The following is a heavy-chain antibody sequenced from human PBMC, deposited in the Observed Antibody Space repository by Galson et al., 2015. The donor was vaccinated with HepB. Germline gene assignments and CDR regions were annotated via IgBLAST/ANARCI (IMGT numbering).Heavy chain of an antibody. D-gene: IGHD6-19*01. CDR3: ARLGDLSGYSSL. V-gene: IGHV3-73*01. Sequence: SLRLSCAASGFTFSGSPIHWVRQASGKGLEWVGRIRSKANSHATAYTASLKGRFTISRDDSKNTAYLHMNSLKTEDTAVYYCARLGDLSGYSSLWGQGTLVTVSS. J-gene: IGHJ4*02. CDR1: GFTFSGSP. CDR2: IRSKANSHAT.